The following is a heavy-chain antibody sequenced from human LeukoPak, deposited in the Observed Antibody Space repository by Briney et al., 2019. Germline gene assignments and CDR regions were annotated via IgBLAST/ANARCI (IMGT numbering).Heavy chain of an antibody. CDR3: AQLKLGTQDY. CDR1: GFTFSNYA. J-gene: IGHJ4*02. Sequence: PGRSLRLSCAASGFTFSNYAMSWVRQVPGKGLEWVSTISGSGGSTYYADSLKGRFTISRDNAKNSLYLQMNSLRAEDTAVYYCAQLKLGTQDYWGQGTLVTVSS. V-gene: IGHV3-23*01. CDR2: ISGSGGST. D-gene: IGHD7-27*01.